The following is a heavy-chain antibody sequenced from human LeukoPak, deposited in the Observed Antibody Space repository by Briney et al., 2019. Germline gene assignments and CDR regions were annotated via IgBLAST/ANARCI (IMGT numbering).Heavy chain of an antibody. CDR2: VSWNGSRT. J-gene: IGHJ4*02. CDR1: GFTFSNSD. V-gene: IGHV3-35*01. Sequence: GGSLRLSCAASGFTFSNSDMNWVHQAPGKGLEWVSGVSWNGSRTHYADSVKGRFTISRDNAKNSPYLQMNSLRAEDTAVYYCARDPSGSCYGSWYFFDYWGQGTLVTVSS. D-gene: IGHD6-19*01. CDR3: ARDPSGSCYGSWYFFDY.